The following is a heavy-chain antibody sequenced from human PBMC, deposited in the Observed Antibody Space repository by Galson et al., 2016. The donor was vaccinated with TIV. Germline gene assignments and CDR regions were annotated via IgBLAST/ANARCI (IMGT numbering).Heavy chain of an antibody. D-gene: IGHD4-17*01. CDR3: ARDLSPETTTPFDY. V-gene: IGHV1-2*02. CDR2: INPNSGDT. Sequence: SVKVSCKASGYTFTGYYIHYVRQAPGQGLEWMGWINPNSGDTNYAQKFQGRVTMTRGTSISTAYMELSRLRSDDTAMYYCARDLSPETTTPFDYWGQGTLVTVSS. CDR1: GYTFTGYY. J-gene: IGHJ4*02.